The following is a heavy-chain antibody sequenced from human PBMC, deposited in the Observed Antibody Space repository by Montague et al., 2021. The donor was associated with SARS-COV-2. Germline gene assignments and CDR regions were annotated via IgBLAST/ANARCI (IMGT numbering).Heavy chain of an antibody. V-gene: IGHV3-74*01. J-gene: IGHJ5*02. D-gene: IGHD3-9*01. CDR3: ARDGRYFDWLLESGQSWFDP. Sequence: SLRLSCAASGFTFSSYWMHWVRQAPGKGLVWVSRINSDGSSTSYADSVKGRFTISRDNAKNTLYLQMNSLRAEDTAVYYCARDGRYFDWLLESGQSWFDPWGQGTLVTVPS. CDR1: GFTFSSYW. CDR2: INSDGSST.